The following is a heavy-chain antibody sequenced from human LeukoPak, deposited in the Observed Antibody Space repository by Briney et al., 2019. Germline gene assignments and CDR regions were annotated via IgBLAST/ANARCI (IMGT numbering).Heavy chain of an antibody. J-gene: IGHJ4*02. CDR1: GFTFSSYS. D-gene: IGHD1-26*01. CDR2: ITSSSSYI. V-gene: IGHV3-21*01. Sequence: GGSLRLSCAASGFTFSSYSMNWVRQAPGQGLEWVSSITSSSSYIYYADSVKGRFIISRDNAENSLYLQMNSLRADDTAVYYCARASSGSYNDWGQGTLVTVSS. CDR3: ARASSGSYND.